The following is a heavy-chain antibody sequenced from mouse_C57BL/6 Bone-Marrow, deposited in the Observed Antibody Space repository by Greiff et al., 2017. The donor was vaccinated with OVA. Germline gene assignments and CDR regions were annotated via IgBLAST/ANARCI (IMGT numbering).Heavy chain of an antibody. Sequence: VQVVESGAELARPGASVKLSCKASGYTFTSYGISWVKQRTGQGLEWIGEIYPRSGNTYYNEKFKGKATLTADKSSSTAYMELRSLTSEDSAVYFCARLGGSPFAYWGQGTLVTVSA. CDR3: ARLGGSPFAY. CDR2: IYPRSGNT. V-gene: IGHV1-81*01. J-gene: IGHJ3*01. D-gene: IGHD1-1*01. CDR1: GYTFTSYG.